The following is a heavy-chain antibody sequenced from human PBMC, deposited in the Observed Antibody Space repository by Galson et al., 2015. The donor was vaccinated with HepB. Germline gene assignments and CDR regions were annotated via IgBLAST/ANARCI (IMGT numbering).Heavy chain of an antibody. V-gene: IGHV3-66*01. Sequence: SLRLSCAVSGFSVSSNYMNWVRQAPGKGLECVSVIYAGGTSYYTDSVKGRFTISRDNSKNILFLQMNSLRTDDTGIYYCARDLYRDRAYWGQGTLVTVSS. CDR2: IYAGGTS. D-gene: IGHD4-17*01. CDR3: ARDLYRDRAY. CDR1: GFSVSSNY. J-gene: IGHJ4*02.